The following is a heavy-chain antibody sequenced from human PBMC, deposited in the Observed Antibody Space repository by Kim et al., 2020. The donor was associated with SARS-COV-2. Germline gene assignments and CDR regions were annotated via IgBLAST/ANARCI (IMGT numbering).Heavy chain of an antibody. D-gene: IGHD4-17*01. CDR1: GDSVSSDSAA. CDR3: TRDRFGLRGDFDY. CDR2: TYYRSKWYY. Sequence: SQTLSLTCAISGDSVSSDSAAWNLIRQSPSRGLEWLGRTYYRSKWYYDYAVSVKSRITINPDTSKNQFSLQLNSVTPEDTAVYYCTRDRFGLRGDFDYWGQATLVTVSS. V-gene: IGHV6-1*01. J-gene: IGHJ4*02.